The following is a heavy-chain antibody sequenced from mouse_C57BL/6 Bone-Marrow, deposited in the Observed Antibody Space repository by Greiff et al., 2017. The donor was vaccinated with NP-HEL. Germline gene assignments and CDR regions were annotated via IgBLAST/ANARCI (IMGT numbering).Heavy chain of an antibody. Sequence: EVKLVESGGDLVKPGGSLKLSCAASGFTFSSYGMSWVRQTPDKRLEWVATISSGGSYTYYPDSVKGRFTISRDNAKNTLYLQMSSLKSEDTAMYYCARHGIAWFAYWGQGTLVTVSA. V-gene: IGHV5-6*02. J-gene: IGHJ3*01. CDR1: GFTFSSYG. CDR2: ISSGGSYT. D-gene: IGHD4-1*01. CDR3: ARHGIAWFAY.